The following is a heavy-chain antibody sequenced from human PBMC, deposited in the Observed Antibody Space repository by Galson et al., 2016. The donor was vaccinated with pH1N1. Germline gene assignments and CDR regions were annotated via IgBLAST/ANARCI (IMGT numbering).Heavy chain of an antibody. J-gene: IGHJ4*02. D-gene: IGHD3-16*01. CDR2: ISSDGSNK. CDR1: GFTFSDYA. Sequence: SLRLSCAASGFTFSDYAIHWVRQAPGKGLEWVALISSDGSNKDYADSVKGRFIVSRDYSKTALPMTSLKAEDTAVYYCAKESLPRATLGDFDSWGQGSLVIVSS. V-gene: IGHV3-30*18. CDR3: AKESLPRATLGDFDS.